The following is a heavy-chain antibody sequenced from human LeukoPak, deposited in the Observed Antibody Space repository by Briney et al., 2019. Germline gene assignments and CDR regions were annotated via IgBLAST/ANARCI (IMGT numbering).Heavy chain of an antibody. Sequence: ASVKVSCKASGYTFTGYYMHWVRQAPGQGLEWMGGIIPIFGTANCAQKFQGRVTITADESTSTAYMELSSLRSEDTAVYYCASSPPYDILTGYYSYYFDYWGQGTLVTVSS. V-gene: IGHV1-69*13. CDR3: ASSPPYDILTGYYSYYFDY. CDR1: GYTFTGYY. J-gene: IGHJ4*02. D-gene: IGHD3-9*01. CDR2: IIPIFGTA.